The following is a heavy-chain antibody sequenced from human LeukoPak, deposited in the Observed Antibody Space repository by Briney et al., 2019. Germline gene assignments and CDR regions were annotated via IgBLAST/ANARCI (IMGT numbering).Heavy chain of an antibody. CDR1: GGTFSSYA. D-gene: IGHD2-15*01. V-gene: IGHV1-69*13. CDR3: AGYCSGGSCYWDNGFDP. CDR2: IIPMFGTA. J-gene: IGHJ5*02. Sequence: SVKVSCKASGGTFSSYAISWVRQAPGQGLEWMGGIIPMFGTANYAQKFQGRVTITADESTSTAYMELSSLRSEDTAVYYCAGYCSGGSCYWDNGFDPWGQGTLVTVSS.